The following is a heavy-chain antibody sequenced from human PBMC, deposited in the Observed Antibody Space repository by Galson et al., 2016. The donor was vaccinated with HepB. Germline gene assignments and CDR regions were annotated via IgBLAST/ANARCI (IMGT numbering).Heavy chain of an antibody. CDR2: IHDSGST. D-gene: IGHD3-22*01. V-gene: IGHV4-31*03. Sequence: TLSLTCTVSGGSISSGGYYWSWIRQHPGKGLEWIGYIHDSGSTFYNPSLNSRVAISADTSKNQFSMKLSSVTAAGTAVYYCARGGDSRGYYLWLDYWGQGTLVTVSS. CDR1: GGSISSGGYY. J-gene: IGHJ4*02. CDR3: ARGGDSRGYYLWLDY.